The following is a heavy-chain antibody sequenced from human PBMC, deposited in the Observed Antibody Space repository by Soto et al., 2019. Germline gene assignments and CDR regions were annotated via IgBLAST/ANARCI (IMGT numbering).Heavy chain of an antibody. J-gene: IGHJ4*02. CDR3: ARDKGSIVGATMFDY. CDR1: GDSVSSNSAA. D-gene: IGHD1-26*01. V-gene: IGHV6-1*01. CDR2: TYYRSKWYN. Sequence: QTPSLTCAISGDSVSSNSAAWNWIRQSPWRGLEWLGRTYYRSKWYNDYAVSVKSRITINPDTSKNQFSLQLNSVTPEDTAVYYCARDKGSIVGATMFDYWGQGTLVTVSS.